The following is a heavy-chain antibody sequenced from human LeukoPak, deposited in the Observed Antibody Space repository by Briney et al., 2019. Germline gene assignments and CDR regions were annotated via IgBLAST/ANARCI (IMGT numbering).Heavy chain of an antibody. CDR3: ARDLSYYDSSGYHYYSDY. CDR1: GGTFSSYA. V-gene: IGHV1-69*13. D-gene: IGHD3-22*01. J-gene: IGHJ4*02. CDR2: IIPIFGTA. Sequence: GASVKVSCKASGGTFSSYAISWVRQAPGQGLEWMGGIIPIFGTANYAQKFQGRVTITADESTSTAYMELSSLRSEDTAVYYCARDLSYYDSSGYHYYSDYWGQGTLVTVSS.